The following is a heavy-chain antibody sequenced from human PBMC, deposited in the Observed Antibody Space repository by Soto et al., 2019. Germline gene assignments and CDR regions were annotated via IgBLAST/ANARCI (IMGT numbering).Heavy chain of an antibody. CDR2: IYYSGST. Sequence: SETLSLTCTVSGGSISSSSYYWGWIRQPPGKGLEWIGSIYYSGSTYYNPSLKSRVTISVDTSKNQFSLKLSSVTAADTAVYYCARGSRGPTSRGYYFDYWGQGTLVTVSS. CDR3: ARGSRGPTSRGYYFDY. CDR1: GGSISSSSYY. D-gene: IGHD3-16*01. V-gene: IGHV4-39*01. J-gene: IGHJ4*02.